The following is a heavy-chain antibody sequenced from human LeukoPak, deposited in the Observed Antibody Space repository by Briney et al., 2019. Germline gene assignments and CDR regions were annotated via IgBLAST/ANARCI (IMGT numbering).Heavy chain of an antibody. J-gene: IGHJ3*02. CDR2: ISSSGSIT. CDR1: GFTLSSHN. CDR3: ARPGITAFDI. D-gene: IGHD3-10*01. Sequence: GGSLRLSCVASGFTLSSHNINWVRQAPGKGLEWVSHISSSGSITYYGDSVKGRITISRDNAKNSVSLYMNSLRAEDSAVYYCARPGITAFDIWGQGTTVTVSS. V-gene: IGHV3-48*01.